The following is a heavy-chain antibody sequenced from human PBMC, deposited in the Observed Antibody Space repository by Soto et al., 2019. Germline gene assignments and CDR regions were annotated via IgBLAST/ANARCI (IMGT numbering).Heavy chain of an antibody. Sequence: VGSLRLSCAASGFTFSSYAMSWVRQAPGKGLEWVSAISGSGGGTYYADSVKGRFTISRDNSKNTLYLQMNSLRAEDTAVYYCAKGEVAADYYYYYGMDVWGQGTTVTVSS. CDR2: ISGSGGGT. V-gene: IGHV3-23*01. J-gene: IGHJ6*02. CDR1: GFTFSSYA. D-gene: IGHD2-15*01. CDR3: AKGEVAADYYYYYGMDV.